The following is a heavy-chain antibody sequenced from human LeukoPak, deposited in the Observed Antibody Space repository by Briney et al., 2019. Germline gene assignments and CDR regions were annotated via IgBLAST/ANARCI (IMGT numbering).Heavy chain of an antibody. Sequence: SETLSLTCTVSGGSISSYYWSWIRQPPGKGLEWIGYFFYSGSTNYNPSLKSRLTISADTSKNQFSLRLNSVTAADTAVYYCARDPGVTGVSQHWHFDLWGRGTLVTVSS. CDR2: FFYSGST. CDR1: GGSISSYY. D-gene: IGHD3-10*01. J-gene: IGHJ2*01. V-gene: IGHV4-59*01. CDR3: ARDPGVTGVSQHWHFDL.